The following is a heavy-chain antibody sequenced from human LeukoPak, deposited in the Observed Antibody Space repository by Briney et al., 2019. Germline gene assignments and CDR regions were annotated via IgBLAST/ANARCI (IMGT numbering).Heavy chain of an antibody. D-gene: IGHD1-26*01. J-gene: IGHJ5*02. CDR3: ARDRIVGAHNWFDP. CDR2: IYTSGST. V-gene: IGHV4-39*07. Sequence: PSETLSLTCTVPGGSISSSGYFWGWIRQSPGKGLEWIGRIYTSGSTNYNPSLKSRVTMSVDTSKNQFSLKLSSVTAADTAVYYCARDRIVGAHNWFDPWGQGTLVTVSS. CDR1: GGSISSSGYF.